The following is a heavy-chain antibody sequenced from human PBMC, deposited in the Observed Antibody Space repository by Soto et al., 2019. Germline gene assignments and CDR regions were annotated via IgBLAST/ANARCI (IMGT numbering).Heavy chain of an antibody. CDR1: GYTFTGYY. V-gene: IGHV1-2*04. CDR3: ARSSYYYDSLTTEDYYYGMDV. D-gene: IGHD3-22*01. CDR2: INPNSGGT. J-gene: IGHJ6*02. Sequence: GASVKVSCKASGYTFTGYYMHWVRQAPGQGLEWMGWINPNSGGTNYAQKFQGWVTMTRDTSISTAYMELSRLRSDDTAVYYCARSSYYYDSLTTEDYYYGMDVWGQGTTVTVSS.